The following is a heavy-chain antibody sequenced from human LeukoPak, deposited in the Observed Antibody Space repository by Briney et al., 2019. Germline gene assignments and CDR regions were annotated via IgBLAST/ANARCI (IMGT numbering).Heavy chain of an antibody. Sequence: SETLSLTCAVYGGSFSGYYWSWIRQPPGKGLEWIGEINHSGSTNYNPSLKSRVTISVDTSKNQFSLKLSSVTAADTAVYYCARGRTAYYYDSSGYPDYWGQGTLVTVSS. J-gene: IGHJ4*02. D-gene: IGHD3-22*01. V-gene: IGHV4-34*01. CDR3: ARGRTAYYYDSSGYPDY. CDR2: INHSGST. CDR1: GGSFSGYY.